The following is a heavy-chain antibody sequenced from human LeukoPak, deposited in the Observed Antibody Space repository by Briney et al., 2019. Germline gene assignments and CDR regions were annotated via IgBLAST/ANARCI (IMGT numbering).Heavy chain of an antibody. J-gene: IGHJ4*02. V-gene: IGHV3-53*01. CDR3: ARRGDGGRSFDY. D-gene: IGHD4-23*01. CDR1: GFTVSDNY. Sequence: GGSLRLSCAASGFTVSDNYMSWVRQAPGKGLEWVSLIYSAGSTYYADSVTGRFTISRDNSKNTLFPQMNSLRAEDTAVYYCARRGDGGRSFDYWGQGTLVTVSS. CDR2: IYSAGST.